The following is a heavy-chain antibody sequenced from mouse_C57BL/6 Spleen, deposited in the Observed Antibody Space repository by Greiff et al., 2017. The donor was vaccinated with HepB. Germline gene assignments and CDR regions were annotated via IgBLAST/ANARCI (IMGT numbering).Heavy chain of an antibody. CDR1: GFTFSSYT. Sequence: EVQRVESGGGLVKPGGSLKLSCAASGFTFSSYTMSWVRQTPEKRLEWVATISGGGGNTYYPDSVKGRFTISRDNAKNTLYLQMSSLRSEDTALYYCARLQLGRYFDVWGTGTTVTVSS. CDR2: ISGGGGNT. D-gene: IGHD4-1*02. J-gene: IGHJ1*03. CDR3: ARLQLGRYFDV. V-gene: IGHV5-9*01.